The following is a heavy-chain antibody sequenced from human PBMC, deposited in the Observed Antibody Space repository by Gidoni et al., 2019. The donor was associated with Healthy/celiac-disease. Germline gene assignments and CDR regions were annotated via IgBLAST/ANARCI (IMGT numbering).Heavy chain of an antibody. Sequence: CAASGFTFSSYWMHWVRQAPGKGLVWVSRINSDGSSTSYADSVKGRFTISRDNAKNTLYLQMNSLRAEDTAVYYCARDPSTVTTREYFFDYWGQGTLVTVSS. CDR2: INSDGSST. CDR3: ARDPSTVTTREYFFDY. D-gene: IGHD4-4*01. CDR1: GFTFSSYW. V-gene: IGHV3-74*01. J-gene: IGHJ4*02.